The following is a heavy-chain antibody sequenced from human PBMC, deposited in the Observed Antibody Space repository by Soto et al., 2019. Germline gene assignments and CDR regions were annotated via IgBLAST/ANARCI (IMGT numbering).Heavy chain of an antibody. CDR2: IYSGGST. J-gene: IGHJ6*02. D-gene: IGHD2-21*02. Sequence: PGGSLRLSCAASGFTVSSNYMSWVRQAPGQGLEWVSVIYSGGSTYYADSVKGRFTISRDNSKNTLYLQMNSLRAEDTAVYYCAREISPDVSHYYYYDYGMDFWGQGTTVTVSS. V-gene: IGHV3-53*01. CDR1: GFTVSSNY. CDR3: AREISPDVSHYYYYDYGMDF.